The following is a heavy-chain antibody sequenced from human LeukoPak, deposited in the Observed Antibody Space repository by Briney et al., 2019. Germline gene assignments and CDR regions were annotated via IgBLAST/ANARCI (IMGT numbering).Heavy chain of an antibody. V-gene: IGHV4-61*02. Sequence: SETLSLTCTVSGGSISSGSYYWSWIRQPAGKGLEWIGRIYTSGSTNYNPSLKSRVTISVDTSKNQFSLKLSSVTAADTAVYYCARMSNSSPIIDYWGQGTLVTVSS. CDR3: ARMSNSSPIIDY. CDR1: GGSISSGSYY. CDR2: IYTSGST. J-gene: IGHJ4*02. D-gene: IGHD6-13*01.